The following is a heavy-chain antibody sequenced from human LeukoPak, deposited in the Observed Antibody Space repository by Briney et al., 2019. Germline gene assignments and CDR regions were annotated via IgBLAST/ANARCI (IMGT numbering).Heavy chain of an antibody. J-gene: IGHJ5*02. D-gene: IGHD6-6*01. V-gene: IGHV3-30-3*01. Sequence: PGGSLRLSCAASGFTFSSYAMHWVRQAPGKGLEWVAVISYDGSNKYYADSVKGRFTISRDNSKNTLYLQMNSLRAEDTAVYYCARERSSGRDSSWFDPWGQGTLVTVSS. CDR1: GFTFSSYA. CDR2: ISYDGSNK. CDR3: ARERSSGRDSSWFDP.